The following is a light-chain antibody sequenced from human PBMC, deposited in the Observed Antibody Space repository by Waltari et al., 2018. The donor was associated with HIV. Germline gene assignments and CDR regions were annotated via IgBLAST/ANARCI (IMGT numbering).Light chain of an antibody. Sequence: DIQLTQSPSTLSASVGDRVTITCRASQNVYVWLAWYQQKPGRAPKLLIYKASSLQSGVPSRFSGSGSGTDFALTISNLQPDDSGIYFCQQYRSFRTFGQGTEVAIK. CDR2: KAS. CDR3: QQYRSFRT. CDR1: QNVYVW. J-gene: IGKJ1*01. V-gene: IGKV1-5*03.